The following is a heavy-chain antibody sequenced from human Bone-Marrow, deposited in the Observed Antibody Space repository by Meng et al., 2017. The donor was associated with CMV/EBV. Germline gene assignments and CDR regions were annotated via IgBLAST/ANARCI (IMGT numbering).Heavy chain of an antibody. D-gene: IGHD2-2*01. CDR2: ISHDGSNK. Sequence: GESLKISCAASGFTFSSYAMHWVRQAPGKGLEWVAVISHDGSNKYYADSVKGRFTISRDNAKNSLYLQMNSLRAEDTAVYYCARGLPIVVVPAAIPGGDDAFDIWGQGTMVTV. V-gene: IGHV3-30*04. J-gene: IGHJ3*02. CDR3: ARGLPIVVVPAAIPGGDDAFDI. CDR1: GFTFSSYA.